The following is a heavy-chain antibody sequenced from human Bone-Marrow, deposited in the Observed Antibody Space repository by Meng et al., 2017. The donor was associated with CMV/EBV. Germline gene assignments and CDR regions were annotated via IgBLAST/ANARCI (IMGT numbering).Heavy chain of an antibody. CDR2: INGRGTEK. Sequence: GESLKISCAASGFIFTNFWMSWVRQAPGKGLEWVANINGRGTEKHYVDSVKGRFTISRDNAKNSLYLQMNSLRAEDTALYYCARAGPVGDIVVVPAAPLDYWGQGTLVTVSS. CDR1: GFIFTNFW. CDR3: ARAGPVGDIVVVPAAPLDY. V-gene: IGHV3-7*03. J-gene: IGHJ4*02. D-gene: IGHD2-2*01.